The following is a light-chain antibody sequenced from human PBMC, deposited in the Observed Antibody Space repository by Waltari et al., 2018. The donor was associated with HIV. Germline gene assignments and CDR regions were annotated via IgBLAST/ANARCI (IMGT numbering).Light chain of an antibody. J-gene: IGLJ3*02. CDR3: GTWDSSLSAL. CDR1: SSNIGNNY. V-gene: IGLV1-51*02. CDR2: ENK. Sequence: QSVLTQPPSVSAAPGPQVPISCSGSSSNIGNNYLSWYQQLPGTAPKLLSYENKKRPAGIPDRFSGSKSGTSATLGITGLQTGDEADYYCGTWDSSLSALFGGGTKLTVL.